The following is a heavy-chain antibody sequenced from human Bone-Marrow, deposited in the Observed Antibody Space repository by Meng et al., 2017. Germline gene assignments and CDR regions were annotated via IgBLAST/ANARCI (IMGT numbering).Heavy chain of an antibody. CDR3: ARDYMTTDYYYYGMDV. CDR1: GFTFSDYY. D-gene: IGHD4-11*01. J-gene: IGHJ6*02. CDR2: INSDGSST. V-gene: IGHV3-74*01. Sequence: GESLKISCVVSGFTFSDYYMDWVRQAPGKGLVWVSRINSDGSSTSYADSVKGRFTISRDNAKNTLYLQMNSLRAEDTAVYYCARDYMTTDYYYYGMDVWGQGTTVTVSS.